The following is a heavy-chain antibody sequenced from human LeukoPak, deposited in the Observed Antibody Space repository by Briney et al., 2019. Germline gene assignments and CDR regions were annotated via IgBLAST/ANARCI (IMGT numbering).Heavy chain of an antibody. J-gene: IGHJ5*02. CDR2: IIPIFGTA. CDR3: ARYSSSWPNNWFDP. Sequence: GASVKVSFKASGGTFSSYAISWVRQAPGQGLEWMGGIIPIFGTANYAQKFQGRVTITTDESTSTAYMELSSLRSEDTAVYYCARYSSSWPNNWFDPWGQGTLVTVSS. V-gene: IGHV1-69*05. CDR1: GGTFSSYA. D-gene: IGHD6-13*01.